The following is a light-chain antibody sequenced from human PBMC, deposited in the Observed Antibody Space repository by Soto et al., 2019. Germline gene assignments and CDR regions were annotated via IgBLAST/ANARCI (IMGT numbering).Light chain of an antibody. CDR2: AAS. J-gene: IGKJ1*01. Sequence: EIVLTQSPGTLSLSPGEIATLSCRASQSVSSYYLAWYQQKPGQSPRLLIYAASSRATGIPDRFSGGGSGTDFTLTISRLEPEDFAVYYCQQCCSSPWTFGQGTKVEIK. CDR3: QQCCSSPWT. CDR1: QSVSSYY. V-gene: IGKV3-20*01.